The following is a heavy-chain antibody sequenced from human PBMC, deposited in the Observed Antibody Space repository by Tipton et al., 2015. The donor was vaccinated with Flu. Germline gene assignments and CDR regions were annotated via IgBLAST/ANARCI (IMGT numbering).Heavy chain of an antibody. J-gene: IGHJ4*02. D-gene: IGHD6-19*01. Sequence: LRLSCTVSGGSISSYYWSWIRQPPGKGLEWIGYIYYSGSTNYNPSLKSRVTISVDTSKNQFPLKLSSVTAADTAVYYCARGAVAGTLGYWGQGTLVTVSS. V-gene: IGHV4-59*01. CDR3: ARGAVAGTLGY. CDR1: GGSISSYY. CDR2: IYYSGST.